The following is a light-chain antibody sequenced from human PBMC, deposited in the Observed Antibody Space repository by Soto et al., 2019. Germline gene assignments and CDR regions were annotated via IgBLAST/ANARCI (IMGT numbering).Light chain of an antibody. Sequence: DIRVTQSPSTLSASVGDRVTITCRASQSINNWLAWYQQKPGKAPKLLIRQASTLGSGVPSRFSGSGSGTEFTLTISSLQPDDFATYYCQQYDTYSWTFGQGTKVEIK. V-gene: IGKV1-5*03. CDR1: QSINNW. J-gene: IGKJ1*01. CDR2: QAS. CDR3: QQYDTYSWT.